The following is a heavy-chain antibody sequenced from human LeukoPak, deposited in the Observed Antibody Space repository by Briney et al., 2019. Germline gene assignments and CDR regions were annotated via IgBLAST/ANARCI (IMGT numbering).Heavy chain of an antibody. D-gene: IGHD6-6*01. J-gene: IGHJ3*02. Sequence: SETLSLTCTVSGGSISSYHWSWIRQPPGKGLEWIGCIYYSGSTNYNPSLKSRATISVDTSKNQFSLKLSSVTAADTAVYYCARDVSPITYSSSSHAFDIWGQGTMVTVSS. V-gene: IGHV4-59*01. CDR1: GGSISSYH. CDR3: ARDVSPITYSSSSHAFDI. CDR2: IYYSGST.